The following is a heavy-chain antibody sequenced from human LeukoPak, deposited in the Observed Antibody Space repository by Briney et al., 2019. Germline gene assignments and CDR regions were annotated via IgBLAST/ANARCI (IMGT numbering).Heavy chain of an antibody. D-gene: IGHD4-17*01. CDR3: AGGLNDYGDRFDY. Sequence: PSETLSLTCAVYGGSFSGYYWSWIRQPPGKGLEWIGEINHSGSTNYNPSLKSRVTISVDTSKNQFSLKLSSVTAADTAVYYCAGGLNDYGDRFDYWGQGTLVTVSS. V-gene: IGHV4-34*01. J-gene: IGHJ4*02. CDR1: GGSFSGYY. CDR2: INHSGST.